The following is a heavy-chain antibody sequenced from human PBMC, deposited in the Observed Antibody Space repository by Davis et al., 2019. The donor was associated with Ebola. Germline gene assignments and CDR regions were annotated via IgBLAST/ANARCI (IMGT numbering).Heavy chain of an antibody. V-gene: IGHV4-34*01. D-gene: IGHD4-23*01. J-gene: IGHJ4*02. Sequence: PSETLSLTCAVYGRSFSGYYWSWIRQPPGKGLEWIGEINHSGSTNYNPSLKSRVTISVDTSKNQFSLKLSSVTAADTAVYYCARGVGQDGGNPDYWGQGTLVTVSS. CDR3: ARGVGQDGGNPDY. CDR1: GRSFSGYY. CDR2: INHSGST.